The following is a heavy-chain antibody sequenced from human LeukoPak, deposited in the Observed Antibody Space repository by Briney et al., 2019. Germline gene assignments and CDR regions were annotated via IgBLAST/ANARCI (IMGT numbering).Heavy chain of an antibody. J-gene: IGHJ4*02. CDR1: GFTFSDYY. CDR3: ASGAVGGTIFASYYYFDY. Sequence: GGSPRLSCAASGFTFSDYYMSWIRQAPGKGLEWVSYISSSGSTIYYADSVKGRFTISRDNAKNSLYLQMNSLRAEDTAVYYCASGAVGGTIFASYYYFDYWGQGTLVTVSS. D-gene: IGHD3-3*01. V-gene: IGHV3-11*01. CDR2: ISSSGSTI.